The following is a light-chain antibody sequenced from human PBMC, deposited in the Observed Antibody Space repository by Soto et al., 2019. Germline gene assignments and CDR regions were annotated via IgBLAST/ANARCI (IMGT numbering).Light chain of an antibody. CDR1: QSIGRW. Sequence: DIHMTQSPSTLSASVIDTVTFTFRASQSIGRWLAWYQQKPGKAPKLLIFDASTLENGVPARFSGSRSGPEFTLTISSLQTDDFATYYCQQYSSYWTFAQGTKVDIK. CDR3: QQYSSYWT. CDR2: DAS. V-gene: IGKV1-5*01. J-gene: IGKJ1*01.